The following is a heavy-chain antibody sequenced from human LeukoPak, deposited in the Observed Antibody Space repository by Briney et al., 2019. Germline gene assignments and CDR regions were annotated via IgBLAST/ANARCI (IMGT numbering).Heavy chain of an antibody. D-gene: IGHD1-1*01. Sequence: GGSLRLSCTASGFTFRDLAMNWVRQAPGKGLEWVSTLSASGSITYYADSVKGRFTISRDDFKNMLYLQMSSLRVDDTAVYYCAYLGLSSDWNDVPGPQIDHWGQGMLVSVSS. CDR2: LSASGSIT. J-gene: IGHJ4*02. CDR1: GFTFRDLA. CDR3: AYLGLSSDWNDVPGPQIDH. V-gene: IGHV3-23*01.